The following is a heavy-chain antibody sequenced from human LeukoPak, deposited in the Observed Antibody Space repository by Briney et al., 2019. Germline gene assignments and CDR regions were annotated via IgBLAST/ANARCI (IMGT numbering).Heavy chain of an antibody. CDR1: GFTFGSYA. V-gene: IGHV3-30-3*01. Sequence: GSLRLPCAASGFTFGSYAMHWVCQAPGKGLEWVAVISYDGSNKYYADSVKGRFTISRDNSKNTLYLQMNSLRAEDTAVYYCAREYSGSYDRYFDYWGQGTLVTVSS. CDR2: ISYDGSNK. J-gene: IGHJ4*02. CDR3: AREYSGSYDRYFDY. D-gene: IGHD1-26*01.